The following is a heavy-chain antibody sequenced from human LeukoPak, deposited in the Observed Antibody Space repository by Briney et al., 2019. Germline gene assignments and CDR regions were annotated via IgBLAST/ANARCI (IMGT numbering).Heavy chain of an antibody. CDR2: INWNGGST. J-gene: IGHJ6*03. Sequence: GGSLRLSCAASGFTFDDYGMSWVRQAPGKGLEWVSGINWNGGSTGYADSVKGRFTISRDNARNSLYLQMNSLTAEDTAVYYCARDPYSGAYGDTYYYYMDVWGKGTTVTISS. V-gene: IGHV3-20*04. CDR1: GFTFDDYG. CDR3: ARDPYSGAYGDTYYYYMDV. D-gene: IGHD1-26*01.